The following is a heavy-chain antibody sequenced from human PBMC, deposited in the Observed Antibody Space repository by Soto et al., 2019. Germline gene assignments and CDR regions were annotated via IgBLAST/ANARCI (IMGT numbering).Heavy chain of an antibody. J-gene: IGHJ4*02. V-gene: IGHV3-30*18. CDR1: GFTFSSYG. CDR2: ISYDGSNK. CDR3: AKLYSSGWYYFDY. Sequence: SLKISCAASGFTFSSYGMHWVRQAPGKGLEWVAVISYDGSNKYYADSVKGRFTISRDNSKNTLYLQMNSLRAEDTAVYYCAKLYSSGWYYFDYWGQGTLVTVSS. D-gene: IGHD6-19*01.